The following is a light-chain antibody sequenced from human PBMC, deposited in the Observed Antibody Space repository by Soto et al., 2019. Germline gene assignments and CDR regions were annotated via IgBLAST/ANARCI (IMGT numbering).Light chain of an antibody. J-gene: IGLJ1*01. V-gene: IGLV2-14*01. CDR2: EVS. Sequence: ALTQPASVSGSPGQSITISCTGTSSDVGGYNSVSWYQQHPGKAPKLMIYEVSNRPSGVSNRFSGSKSGNTASLTVSGLQAEDEADYYCSSFTSSSTLYVFGTGTKLTVL. CDR3: SSFTSSSTLYV. CDR1: SSDVGGYNS.